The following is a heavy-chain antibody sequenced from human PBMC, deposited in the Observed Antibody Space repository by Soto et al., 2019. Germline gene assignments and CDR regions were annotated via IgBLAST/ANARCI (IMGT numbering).Heavy chain of an antibody. V-gene: IGHV3-23*01. Sequence: EVQLLESGGGLVQPGGSLRVSCAASGFTFSTYAMSCVRQAPGKGLEWVSTITGGGSTTYYADSVKGRFTISRDNTKNTLLQQLNSLRAEDTAVYYCEKGSRIALVCTFDYWGEGTLVTLSS. CDR1: GFTFSTYA. D-gene: IGHD6-19*01. CDR2: ITGGGSTT. J-gene: IGHJ4*02. CDR3: EKGSRIALVCTFDY.